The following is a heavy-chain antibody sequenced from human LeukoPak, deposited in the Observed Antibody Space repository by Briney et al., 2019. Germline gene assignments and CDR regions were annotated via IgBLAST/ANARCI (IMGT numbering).Heavy chain of an antibody. Sequence: PGGSPRLSCAASGFTFSSYSMNWVRQAPGKGLEWVSSISSSSSYIYYADSVKGRFTISRDNAKNSLYLQMNSLRAEDTAVYYCARCYYYDSSGYYLINYYYYYYMDVWGKGTTVTVSS. CDR2: ISSSSSYI. CDR1: GFTFSSYS. J-gene: IGHJ6*03. V-gene: IGHV3-21*01. D-gene: IGHD3-22*01. CDR3: ARCYYYDSSGYYLINYYYYYYMDV.